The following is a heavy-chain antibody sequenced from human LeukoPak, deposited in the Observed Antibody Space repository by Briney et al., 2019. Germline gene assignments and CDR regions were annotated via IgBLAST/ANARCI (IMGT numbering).Heavy chain of an antibody. Sequence: ASVKVSCKASGYTFTSYYMHWVRQAPGQGLEWMGIINPSGCSTSYAQKFQGRVTKTRDTSTSTVYMELSSLRSEDTAVYYCARSYGSGSCDPWGQGTLVTVSS. CDR1: GYTFTSYY. D-gene: IGHD3-10*01. V-gene: IGHV1-46*01. CDR2: INPSGCST. J-gene: IGHJ5*02. CDR3: ARSYGSGSCDP.